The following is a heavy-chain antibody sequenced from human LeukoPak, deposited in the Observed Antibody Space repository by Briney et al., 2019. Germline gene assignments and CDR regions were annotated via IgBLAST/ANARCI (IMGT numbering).Heavy chain of an antibody. CDR2: LSGSGGST. J-gene: IGHJ4*02. V-gene: IGHV3-23*01. CDR1: GFTFSSYW. D-gene: IGHD6-13*01. Sequence: GGSLRLSCAASGFTFSSYWMSWVRQAPGKGLEWVSGLSGSGGSTSYADSVKGRFTMSRDNSKNTLYLQMNSLRAEDTAVYYCAKSAYSSNLYWDYWGQGTLVTLSS. CDR3: AKSAYSSNLYWDY.